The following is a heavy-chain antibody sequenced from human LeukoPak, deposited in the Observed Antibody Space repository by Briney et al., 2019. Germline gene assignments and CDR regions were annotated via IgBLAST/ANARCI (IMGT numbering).Heavy chain of an antibody. V-gene: IGHV1-8*03. Sequence: ASVKVSCKASGYTFTSYDINWVRRATGQGLEWMGWMNPNSGNTGYAQKFQGRVTITRNTSISTAYMELSSLRSEDTAVYYCARAGYSSSWFDYWGQGTLVTVSS. CDR1: GYTFTSYD. CDR2: MNPNSGNT. J-gene: IGHJ4*02. D-gene: IGHD6-13*01. CDR3: ARAGYSSSWFDY.